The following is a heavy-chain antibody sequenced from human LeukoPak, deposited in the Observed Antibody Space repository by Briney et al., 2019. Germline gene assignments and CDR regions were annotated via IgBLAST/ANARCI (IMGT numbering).Heavy chain of an antibody. J-gene: IGHJ4*02. CDR2: IYYSGTT. Sequence: TASETLSLTSIVPGGSINNYYWSWIRQPPGKGLEWIGYIYYSGTTNYNPSLKSRVTISVDRSKNQFSLKLTSVTAADTAVYYCARHYGPLDFWGQGTLVTVSS. CDR1: GGSINNYY. V-gene: IGHV4-59*01. D-gene: IGHD3-16*01. CDR3: ARHYGPLDF.